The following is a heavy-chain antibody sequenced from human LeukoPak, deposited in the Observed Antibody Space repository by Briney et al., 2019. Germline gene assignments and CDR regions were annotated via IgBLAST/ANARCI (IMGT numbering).Heavy chain of an antibody. D-gene: IGHD3-16*01. Sequence: PSETLSLTSTVSGGSISSYYWSWIRQPARKGHEWLGRLDTSGSTNYKPSLKSRVTMSVDTSKNQFSLKLSSVTAADTAVYYCARVKGGAYFFDYWGQGTLVTVSS. CDR1: GGSISSYY. CDR3: ARVKGGAYFFDY. J-gene: IGHJ4*02. CDR2: LDTSGST. V-gene: IGHV4-4*07.